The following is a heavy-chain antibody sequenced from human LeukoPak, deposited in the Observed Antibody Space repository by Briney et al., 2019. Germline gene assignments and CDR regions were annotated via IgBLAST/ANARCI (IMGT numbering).Heavy chain of an antibody. CDR1: GGSFSGYY. CDR2: IYYSGST. J-gene: IGHJ4*02. D-gene: IGHD2-15*01. V-gene: IGHV4-59*12. CDR3: ARGSPRVVWGY. Sequence: SETLSLTCAVYGGSFSGYYWSWIRQPPGKGLEWIGYIYYSGSTNYNPSLKSRVTISVDTSKNQFSLKLSSVTAADTAVYYCARGSPRVVWGYRGQGTLVTVSS.